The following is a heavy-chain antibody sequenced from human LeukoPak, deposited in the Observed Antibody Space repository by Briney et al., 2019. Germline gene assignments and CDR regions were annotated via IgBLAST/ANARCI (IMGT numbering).Heavy chain of an antibody. CDR1: GFSFSVYW. Sequence: GGSLRLSCAASGFSFSVYWMTWVRQAPGTGLEWVANINPAGSETYYVDPVKGRFSISRDNAKNLVYLQMNSLRAEDTAVYHCARFGYVAAVDVWGQGTPVAVSS. D-gene: IGHD2-15*01. CDR2: INPAGSET. CDR3: ARFGYVAAVDV. J-gene: IGHJ4*02. V-gene: IGHV3-7*01.